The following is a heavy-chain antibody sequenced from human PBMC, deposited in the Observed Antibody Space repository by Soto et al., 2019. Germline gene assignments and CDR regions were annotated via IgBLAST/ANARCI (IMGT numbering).Heavy chain of an antibody. CDR2: IYSGDSDS. V-gene: IGHV5-51*01. CDR1: GYSFTRYW. J-gene: IGHJ6*02. Sequence: RGESLKIFCKGSGYSFTRYWIGWVRQMPGKGLEWMGIIYSGDSDSRHSPSLQGQVNISAGKSISNAYLQWSSLKASDTAMYLCSRQRLSAAGTPVYYYYYGMDVWGQGTTVTVSS. D-gene: IGHD6-13*01. CDR3: SRQRLSAAGTPVYYYYYGMDV.